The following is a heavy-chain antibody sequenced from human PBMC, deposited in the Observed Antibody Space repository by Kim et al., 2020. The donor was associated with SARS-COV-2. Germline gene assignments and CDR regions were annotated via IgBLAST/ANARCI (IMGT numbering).Heavy chain of an antibody. D-gene: IGHD2-15*01. V-gene: IGHV1-3*01. CDR2: NT. Sequence: NTKYSQKFQGRVTITRDTSASTADMELSSLRSEDTAVYYCARVGGAKGLVWGQGTLVTVSS. CDR3: ARVGGAKGLV. J-gene: IGHJ4*02.